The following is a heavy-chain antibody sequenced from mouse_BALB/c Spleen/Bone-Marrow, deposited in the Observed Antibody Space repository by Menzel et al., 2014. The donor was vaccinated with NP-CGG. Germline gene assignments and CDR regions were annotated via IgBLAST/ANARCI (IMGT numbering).Heavy chain of an antibody. J-gene: IGHJ4*01. D-gene: IGHD2-3*01. V-gene: IGHV1-69*02. Sequence: QVQLKESGAELVKPGASVKLPCRASGYTFTSYWMHWVKQRPGQGLEWIGEIDPSDSYTNYNQKFKGKATLTVDKSSSTAYMQLSSLTSEDSAVYFCARWLLRYYAMDDWGQGTSVTVSS. CDR3: ARWLLRYYAMDD. CDR1: GYTFTSYW. CDR2: IDPSDSYT.